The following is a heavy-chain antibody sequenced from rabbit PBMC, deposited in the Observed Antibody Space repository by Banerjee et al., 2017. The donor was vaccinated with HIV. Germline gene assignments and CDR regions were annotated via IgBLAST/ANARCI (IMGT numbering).Heavy chain of an antibody. J-gene: IGHJ4*01. V-gene: IGHV1S45*01. CDR2: ISSGGTT. D-gene: IGHD3-1*01. Sequence: QEQLQESGGGLVKPEGSLTLTCTASGFSFSNKYVMCWVRQAPGKGLEWIGYISSGGTTYYASWVNDRFTISKTSSTTVTLQMTSLTAADTATYFCARHVHFVGSDLWGPGTLVTVS. CDR1: GFSFSNKYV. CDR3: ARHVHFVGSDL.